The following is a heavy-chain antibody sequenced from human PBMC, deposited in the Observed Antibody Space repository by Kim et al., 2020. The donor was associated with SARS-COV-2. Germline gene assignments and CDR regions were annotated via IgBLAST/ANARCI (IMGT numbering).Heavy chain of an antibody. D-gene: IGHD1-26*01. CDR2: IKTDGSET. CDR1: GFTFSSYW. V-gene: IGHV3-7*01. CDR3: ARDLRSLPSDREY. Sequence: GGSLRLSCAASGFTFSSYWMSWVRQAPGKGLEWVAMIKTDGSETYYVDSVKGRFTISRDNAKNSLYLQMNSLRAEDTAVYYCARDLRSLPSDREYWGQGTLVTVSS. J-gene: IGHJ4*02.